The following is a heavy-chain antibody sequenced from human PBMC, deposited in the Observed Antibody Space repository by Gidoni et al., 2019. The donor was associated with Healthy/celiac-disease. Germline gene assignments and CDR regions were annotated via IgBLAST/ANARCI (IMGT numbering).Heavy chain of an antibody. CDR3: AKDSQGAAMVRYYYYMDV. CDR1: GFPFSSYG. J-gene: IGHJ6*03. D-gene: IGHD3-10*01. V-gene: IGHV3-30*18. Sequence: QVQLVEPGGGVVQPGRSLRLSCPAPGFPFSSYGMHGVRQAPGKGLEWVAVISYDVSNKYYAASVKGRFTISRDNSKNTLYLLINSLRAEDTAVYYCAKDSQGAAMVRYYYYMDVWGKGATVTVSS. CDR2: ISYDVSNK.